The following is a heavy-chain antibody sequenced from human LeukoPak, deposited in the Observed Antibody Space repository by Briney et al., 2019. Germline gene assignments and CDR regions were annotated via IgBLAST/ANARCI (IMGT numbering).Heavy chain of an antibody. V-gene: IGHV3-72*01. CDR3: ARVRNSGGYYNPLDY. Sequence: PGGSLRLSCAASGFTFSDHYMDWVRQVPGKGLEWVGRTRDKANSYTTEYAASVKDRFTMSRDDSKNSVYLQMNSLKIEDTAVYYCARVRNSGGYYNPLDYWGQGTLVTVSS. CDR2: TRDKANSYTT. D-gene: IGHD3-22*01. J-gene: IGHJ4*02. CDR1: GFTFSDHY.